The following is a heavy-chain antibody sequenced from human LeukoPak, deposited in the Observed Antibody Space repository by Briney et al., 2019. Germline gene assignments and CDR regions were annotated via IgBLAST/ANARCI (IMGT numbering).Heavy chain of an antibody. CDR3: AHRPGSSWSNWFDP. D-gene: IGHD6-13*01. V-gene: IGHV2-5*08. J-gene: IGHJ5*02. CDR2: IYWDDDK. CDR1: GGSISSYYW. Sequence: TLSLTCTVSGGSISSYYWSWIRQPPGKALEWLALIYWDDDKRYSPSLKSRLTITKDTSKNQVVLTMTNMDPVDTATYYCAHRPGSSWSNWFDPWGQGTLVTVSS.